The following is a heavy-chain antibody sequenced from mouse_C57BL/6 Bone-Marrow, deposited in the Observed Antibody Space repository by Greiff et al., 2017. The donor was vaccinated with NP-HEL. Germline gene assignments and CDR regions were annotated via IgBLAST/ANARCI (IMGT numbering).Heavy chain of an antibody. D-gene: IGHD1-1*01. V-gene: IGHV5-17*01. Sequence: EVQRVESGGGLVKPGGSLKLSCAASGFTFSDYGMHWVRQAPEKGLEWVAYISSGSSTIYYADTVKGRFTISRDNAKNTLFLQMTSLRSEDTAMYYCARDLIYCGSSPYYFDYWGQGTTLTVSS. J-gene: IGHJ2*01. CDR2: ISSGSSTI. CDR3: ARDLIYCGSSPYYFDY. CDR1: GFTFSDYG.